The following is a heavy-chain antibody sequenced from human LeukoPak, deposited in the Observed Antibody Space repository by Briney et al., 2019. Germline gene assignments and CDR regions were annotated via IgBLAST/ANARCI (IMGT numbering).Heavy chain of an antibody. CDR2: IGTAGDT. V-gene: IGHV3-13*01. CDR1: GFTFSSYD. Sequence: GGSLRLSCAASGFTFSSYDMHWVRQAPGKGLEWVSAIGTAGDTYYPGSVKGRFTISRENAKNSLYLQMNSLRAGDTAVYYCARSSGINDAFDIWGQGTMVTVSS. D-gene: IGHD3-10*01. CDR3: ARSSGINDAFDI. J-gene: IGHJ3*02.